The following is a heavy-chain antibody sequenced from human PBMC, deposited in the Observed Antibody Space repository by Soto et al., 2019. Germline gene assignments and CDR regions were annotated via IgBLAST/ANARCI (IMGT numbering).Heavy chain of an antibody. Sequence: ASVKVSCKVSGYTLTELSMHWVRQAPGKGLEWMGGFDPEDGETIYAQKFQGRVTMTEDTSTATAYMELSSLRSEDTAVYYCANLYNWNDDAFDIWGQGTMVTVSS. J-gene: IGHJ3*02. D-gene: IGHD1-20*01. V-gene: IGHV1-24*01. CDR1: GYTLTELS. CDR3: ANLYNWNDDAFDI. CDR2: FDPEDGET.